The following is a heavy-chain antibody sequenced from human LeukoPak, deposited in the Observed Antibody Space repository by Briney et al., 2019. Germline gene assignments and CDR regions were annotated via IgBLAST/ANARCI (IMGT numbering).Heavy chain of an antibody. V-gene: IGHV1-46*01. CDR3: ARAGGSYDFWSGYYRDYYYYGMDV. D-gene: IGHD3-3*01. CDR2: INPSGGST. J-gene: IGHJ6*02. Sequence: ASVKVSCKASGYTFTSYYMHWVRQAPGQGLEWMGIINPSGGSTSYAQKFQGRVTMTRDTSTSTVYMELSSLRSEDTAVYYCARAGGSYDFWSGYYRDYYYYGMDVWGQGTTVTVSS. CDR1: GYTFTSYY.